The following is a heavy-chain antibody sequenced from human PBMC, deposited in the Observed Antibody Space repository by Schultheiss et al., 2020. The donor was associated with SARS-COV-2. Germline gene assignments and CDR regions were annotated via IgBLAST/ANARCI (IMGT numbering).Heavy chain of an antibody. V-gene: IGHV4-61*02. D-gene: IGHD2-2*01. J-gene: IGHJ3*02. CDR1: GYSISSGYY. CDR3: ARVGDIVVVPAASPAFDI. Sequence: SETLSLTCAVSGYSISSGYYWGWIRQPAGKGLEWIGRIYTSGSTNYNPSLKSRVTISVDTSKNQFSLKLSSVTAADTAVYYCARVGDIVVVPAASPAFDIWGQGTMVTVSS. CDR2: IYTSGST.